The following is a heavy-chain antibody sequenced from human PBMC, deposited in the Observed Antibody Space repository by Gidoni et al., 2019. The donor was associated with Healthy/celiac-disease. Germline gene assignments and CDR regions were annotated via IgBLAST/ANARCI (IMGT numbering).Heavy chain of an antibody. CDR3: ARLLECSGGSCYPTDY. CDR2: IYYSGST. Sequence: QLQLQESGPGLVKPSETLSLTCTVSGGSISSSSYYWVLIRQPPGKGLEWIGSIYYSGSTYYNPSLKSRVTISVDTSKNQFSRKLSSVTASDTAVYYCARLLECSGGSCYPTDYWGQGTLVTVSS. CDR1: GGSISSSSYY. J-gene: IGHJ4*02. D-gene: IGHD2-15*01. V-gene: IGHV4-39*01.